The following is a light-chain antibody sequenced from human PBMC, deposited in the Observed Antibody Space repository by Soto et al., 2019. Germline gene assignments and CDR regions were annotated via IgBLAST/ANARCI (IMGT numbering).Light chain of an antibody. CDR3: QQYNNWLT. CDR1: QSVSSY. Sequence: EIVMTQSPATLSVSPGERATISCRASQSVSSYLAWYQQKPGQAPRLLIYGASTRATGIPARFSGSGSGTEFTLTISSLQSEDFAVYYCQQYNNWLTFGGGTKVEIK. V-gene: IGKV3D-15*01. J-gene: IGKJ4*01. CDR2: GAS.